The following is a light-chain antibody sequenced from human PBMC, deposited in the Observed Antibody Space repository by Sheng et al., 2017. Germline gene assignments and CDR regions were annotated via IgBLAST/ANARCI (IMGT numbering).Light chain of an antibody. CDR2: QAS. Sequence: DIQLAQSPSAMSASVGDRVTITCRASQDISNYLAWIQQKPGKVPKSLIYQASNVEGGVSSRFSGSGSGTVFTLTISSLQPEDFATYYCQQTYSTVWAFGQGTKVDVK. J-gene: IGKJ1*01. V-gene: IGKV1-17*03. CDR3: QQTYSTVWA. CDR1: QDISNY.